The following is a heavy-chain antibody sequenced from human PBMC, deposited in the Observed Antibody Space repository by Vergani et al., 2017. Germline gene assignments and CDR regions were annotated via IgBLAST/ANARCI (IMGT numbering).Heavy chain of an antibody. D-gene: IGHD2-15*01. Sequence: QVQLVQSGAEVKKPGASVKVSCKVSGYTLTELSMHWVRQAPGKGLEWMGGFDPEDGETIYAQKFQGRVTMTEDTSTDTAYMELSSLRSEDTAVYYCARAPVVRENIVVVVAAYSYFDYWGQGTLVTVSS. CDR2: FDPEDGET. V-gene: IGHV1-24*01. J-gene: IGHJ4*02. CDR1: GYTLTELS. CDR3: ARAPVVRENIVVVVAAYSYFDY.